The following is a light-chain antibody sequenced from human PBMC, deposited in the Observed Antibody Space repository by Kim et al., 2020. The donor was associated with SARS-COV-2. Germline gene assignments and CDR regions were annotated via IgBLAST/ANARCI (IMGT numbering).Light chain of an antibody. V-gene: IGLV2-14*01. J-gene: IGLJ3*02. CDR3: SSFSSSSTNWV. Sequence: QSALTQPASVSGSPGQSITISCTGTSSDVGGYNYVSWYQQHPGKAPKLMIYEVSNRPSGVSHRFSGSKPGNTASLIISGLQAEDEADYYCSSFSSSSTNWVFGGGTKLTVL. CDR2: EVS. CDR1: SSDVGGYNY.